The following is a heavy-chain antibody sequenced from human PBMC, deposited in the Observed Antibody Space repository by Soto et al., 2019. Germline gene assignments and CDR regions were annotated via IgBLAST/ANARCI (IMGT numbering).Heavy chain of an antibody. CDR1: GGSISSYY. J-gene: IGHJ6*03. Sequence: SETLSLTCTVSGGSISSYYWSWIRQPPGKGLEWIGYIYYSGSTNYNPSLKSRVTISVDTSKNQFSLKLSSVTAADTAVYYCARDGGYDSPLDYYYYYMDVWGKGTTVTVSS. CDR3: ARDGGYDSPLDYYYYYMDV. D-gene: IGHD5-12*01. CDR2: IYYSGST. V-gene: IGHV4-59*01.